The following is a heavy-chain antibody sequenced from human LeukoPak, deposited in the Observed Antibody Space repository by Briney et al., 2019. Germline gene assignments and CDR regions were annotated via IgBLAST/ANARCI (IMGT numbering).Heavy chain of an antibody. Sequence: GSLRLSCAASGFTFSSYAMSWVRQAPGKGLEWVSAISGSGGSTYYADSVKGRFTISRDNSKNTLYLQMNSLRAEDTAVYYCARSGVGGSYGDYFDYWGQGTLVTVSS. D-gene: IGHD1-26*01. CDR2: ISGSGGST. V-gene: IGHV3-23*01. CDR3: ARSGVGGSYGDYFDY. CDR1: GFTFSSYA. J-gene: IGHJ4*02.